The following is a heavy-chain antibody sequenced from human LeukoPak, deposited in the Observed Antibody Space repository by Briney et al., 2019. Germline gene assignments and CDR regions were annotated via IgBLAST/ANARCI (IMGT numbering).Heavy chain of an antibody. J-gene: IGHJ4*02. CDR3: AKSAGFGELLFTFDY. D-gene: IGHD3-10*01. CDR2: ISWNSGSI. Sequence: PGRSQRLSCAASGFTFDDYAMHWVRQAPGKGLEWVSGISWNSGSIGYADSVKGRFTISRDNAKNSLYLQMNSLRAEDMALYYCAKSAGFGELLFTFDYWGQGTLVTVSS. CDR1: GFTFDDYA. V-gene: IGHV3-9*03.